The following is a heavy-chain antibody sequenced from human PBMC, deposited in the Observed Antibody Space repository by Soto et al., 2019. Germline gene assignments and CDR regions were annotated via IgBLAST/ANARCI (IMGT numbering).Heavy chain of an antibody. CDR3: ARDVESGSSQYYYYFYGMDV. V-gene: IGHV3-30-3*01. Sequence: HPGGSLRLSCAASGFTFSSNAMHWVRQAPGKGLEWVAVLSYDGSNKYYADSVKGRFTISRDNSKNTLYLQMDSLRTEDTALYYSARDVESGSSQYYYYFYGMDVWGQGTTVTVSS. D-gene: IGHD1-26*01. J-gene: IGHJ6*02. CDR1: GFTFSSNA. CDR2: LSYDGSNK.